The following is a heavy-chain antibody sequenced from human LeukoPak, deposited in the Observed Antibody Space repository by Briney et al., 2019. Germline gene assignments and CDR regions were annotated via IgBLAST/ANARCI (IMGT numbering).Heavy chain of an antibody. CDR3: ARAYSSSWYHNWFDP. CDR2: IYHSGST. Sequence: PSETLSLTCTVSGGSISSYYWGWIRQPPGKGLEWIGIIYHSGSTYYNPSLKSRVTISVDTSKNQFSLKLSSVTAADTAVYYCARAYSSSWYHNWFDPWGQGTLVTVSS. CDR1: GGSISSYY. V-gene: IGHV4-38-2*02. J-gene: IGHJ5*02. D-gene: IGHD6-13*01.